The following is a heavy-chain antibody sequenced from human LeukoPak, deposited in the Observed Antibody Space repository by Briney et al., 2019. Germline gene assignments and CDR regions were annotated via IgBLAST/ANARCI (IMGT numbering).Heavy chain of an antibody. CDR2: INPNSGGT. V-gene: IGHV1-2*04. CDR3: ARVTGLDGSGSFPDY. CDR1: GYTFTGYY. J-gene: IGHJ4*02. Sequence: GASVKVSCKASGYTFTGYYMHWVRQAPGQGLEWMGWINPNSGGTNYAQKFQGWVTMARDTSISTAYMELSRLRSDDTAVYYCARVTGLDGSGSFPDYWGQGTLVTVSS. D-gene: IGHD3-10*01.